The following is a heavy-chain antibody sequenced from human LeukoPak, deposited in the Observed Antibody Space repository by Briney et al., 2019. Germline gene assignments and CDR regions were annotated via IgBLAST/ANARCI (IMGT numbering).Heavy chain of an antibody. Sequence: GGSLRLSCAASGFTFSTFAMHWVRQAPGKGLEWVAVISYDGRNKSHADSVKGRFAISRDNSKNTLYLQTNSLRAEDTAVYYCARDHTNCSGGSCYLWYAFDIWGQGTMVTVSS. CDR1: GFTFSTFA. CDR3: ARDHTNCSGGSCYLWYAFDI. CDR2: ISYDGRNK. D-gene: IGHD2-15*01. V-gene: IGHV3-30*09. J-gene: IGHJ3*02.